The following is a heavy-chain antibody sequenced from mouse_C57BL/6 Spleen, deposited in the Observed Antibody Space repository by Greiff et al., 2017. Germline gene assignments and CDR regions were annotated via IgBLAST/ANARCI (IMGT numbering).Heavy chain of an antibody. V-gene: IGHV1-64*01. CDR2: IHPNSGST. CDR1: GYTFTSYW. J-gene: IGHJ2*01. D-gene: IGHD1-1*01. CDR3: AREPTVVATGFDY. Sequence: QVHVKQPGAELVKPGASVKLSCKASGYTFTSYWMHWVKQRPGQGLEWIGMIHPNSGSTNYNEKFKSKATLTVDKSSSTAYMQLSSLTSEDSAVYYCAREPTVVATGFDYWGQGTTLTVSS.